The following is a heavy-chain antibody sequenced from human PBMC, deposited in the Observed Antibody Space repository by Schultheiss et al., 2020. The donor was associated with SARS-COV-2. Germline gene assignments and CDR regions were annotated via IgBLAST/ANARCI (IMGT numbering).Heavy chain of an antibody. V-gene: IGHV3-74*01. CDR3: ARGDIVSSYYYYYGMDV. CDR2: IKSDGIST. J-gene: IGHJ6*02. D-gene: IGHD2-15*01. Sequence: GESLKISCAASGFTFSSYWMHWVRQAPGKGLVWVSRIKSDGISTSYADSVKGRFTISRDNAKNTLYLQMNSLRAEDTAVYYCARGDIVSSYYYYYGMDVWGQGTTVTVSS. CDR1: GFTFSSYW.